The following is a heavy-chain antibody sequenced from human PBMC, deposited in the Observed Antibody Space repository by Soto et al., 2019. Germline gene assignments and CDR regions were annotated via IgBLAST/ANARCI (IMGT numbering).Heavy chain of an antibody. V-gene: IGHV3-74*01. J-gene: IGHJ4*02. Sequence: GGSLRLSCAASVFTFSSYWMHWVRQAPGKGLVWVSRIKGDGSETNYADSVKGRFTISRDNAKNTLYLQLNSLRAEDTAVYYCIRGHSGYGHFDYWGQATRVPVSS. CDR2: IKGDGSET. CDR3: IRGHSGYGHFDY. D-gene: IGHD5-12*01. CDR1: VFTFSSYW.